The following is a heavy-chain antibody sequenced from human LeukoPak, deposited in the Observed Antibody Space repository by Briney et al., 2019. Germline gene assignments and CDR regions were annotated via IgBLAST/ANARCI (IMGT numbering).Heavy chain of an antibody. V-gene: IGHV3-21*01. D-gene: IGHD5-12*01. CDR3: ARVNSGYDWHYYYYYMDV. J-gene: IGHJ6*03. CDR1: GFTFSSYS. CDR2: ISSSSSYI. Sequence: GGSLRLSCAASGFTFSSYSMNWVRQAPGKGLEWVSSISSSSSYIYYADSVKGRFTISRDNAKNSLYLQMNSLRAEDTAVYYCARVNSGYDWHYYYYYMDVWGKGTTVTVSS.